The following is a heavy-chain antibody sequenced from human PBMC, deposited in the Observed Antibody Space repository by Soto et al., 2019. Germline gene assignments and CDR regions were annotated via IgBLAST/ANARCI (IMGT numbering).Heavy chain of an antibody. Sequence: PSQTLSLTCAVSGGSISSGGYSWSWIRQPPGKGLEWIGYIYHSGSTNYNPSLKSRVTISVDTSKNQFSLKLSSVTAADTAVYYCAGAVVPAAINWFDPWGQGTLVTVSS. V-gene: IGHV4-30-2*01. J-gene: IGHJ5*02. CDR2: IYHSGST. D-gene: IGHD2-2*02. CDR1: GGSISSGGYS. CDR3: AGAVVPAAINWFDP.